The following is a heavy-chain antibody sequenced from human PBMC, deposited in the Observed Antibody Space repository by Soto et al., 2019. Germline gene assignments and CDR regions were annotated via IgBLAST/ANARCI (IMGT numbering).Heavy chain of an antibody. CDR2: ISANNGNT. Sequence: QVQLVQSGAEVKKPGASVKVSCKTSGYTFTTYGISWVRQAPGQGFEWMGWISANNGNTNHAQKFRGRISMTTDTSTSTAYMEVRSLRSDDTAVYYCARKGRGYEDYWGQGTLVIVSS. CDR3: ARKGRGYEDY. J-gene: IGHJ4*02. CDR1: GYTFTTYG. V-gene: IGHV1-18*01. D-gene: IGHD5-12*01.